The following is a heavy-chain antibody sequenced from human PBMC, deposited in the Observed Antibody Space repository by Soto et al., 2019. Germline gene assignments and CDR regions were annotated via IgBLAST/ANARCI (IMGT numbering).Heavy chain of an antibody. CDR3: ARDRLRYNWNDFGDYYYVLDV. J-gene: IGHJ6*02. CDR2: ISYDGSNK. CDR1: GFTFSSYA. D-gene: IGHD1-1*01. Sequence: GGSLRLSCAASGFTFSSYAMHWVRQAPGKGLEWVAVISYDGSNKYYADSVKGRFTISRDNSKNTLYLQMNSLRAEDTAVYYCARDRLRYNWNDFGDYYYVLDVWGQGTTVIVSS. V-gene: IGHV3-30-3*01.